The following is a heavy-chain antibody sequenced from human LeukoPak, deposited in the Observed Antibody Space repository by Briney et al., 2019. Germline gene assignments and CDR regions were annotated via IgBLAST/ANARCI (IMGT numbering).Heavy chain of an antibody. D-gene: IGHD1-26*01. J-gene: IGHJ4*02. CDR3: AKDRRGSYFY. V-gene: IGHV3-23*01. Sequence: ETLSLTCAVYGGSFSGYYWSWVRQAPGKGLEWVSAISGSGGSTYYADSVKGRFTISRDNSKNTLYLQMNSLRAKDTAVYYCAKDRRGSYFYWGQGTLVTVSS. CDR2: ISGSGGST. CDR1: GGSFSGYY.